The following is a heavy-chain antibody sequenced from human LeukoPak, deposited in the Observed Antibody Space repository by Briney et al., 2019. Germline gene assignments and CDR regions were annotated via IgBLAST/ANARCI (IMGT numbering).Heavy chain of an antibody. D-gene: IGHD6-19*01. Sequence: ASVKVSCKASGGTFSSYAISWVRQAPGQGLEWMGGIIPIFGTANYAQKFQGRVTITADESTSTAYMELSSLRSEGTAVYYCARVAVAGQYYYYGMDVWGQGTTVTVSS. CDR2: IIPIFGTA. CDR1: GGTFSSYA. CDR3: ARVAVAGQYYYYGMDV. J-gene: IGHJ6*02. V-gene: IGHV1-69*13.